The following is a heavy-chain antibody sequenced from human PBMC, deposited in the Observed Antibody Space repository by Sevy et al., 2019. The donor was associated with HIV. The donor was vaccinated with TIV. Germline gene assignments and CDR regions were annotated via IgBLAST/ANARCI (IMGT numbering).Heavy chain of an antibody. Sequence: GGSLRLSCAASGFTFNFHGMHWVRQAPGKGLEWVAFIWHDGSNKYMADSVKGRFTISRDNSKNSLHLHMNSLRDEDTAVYYCARDSAPYSSSSDYFDYWGQGTLVTVSS. CDR3: ARDSAPYSSSSDYFDY. D-gene: IGHD6-6*01. J-gene: IGHJ4*02. CDR1: GFTFNFHG. V-gene: IGHV3-33*01. CDR2: IWHDGSNK.